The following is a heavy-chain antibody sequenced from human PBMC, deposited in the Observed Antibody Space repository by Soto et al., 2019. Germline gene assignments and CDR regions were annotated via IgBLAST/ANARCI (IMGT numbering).Heavy chain of an antibody. V-gene: IGHV3-23*01. D-gene: IGHD1-26*01. CDR1: GFTFSSYA. CDR2: ISGNGADT. Sequence: DVQLLESGGGLVQPGGSVRLSCAASGFTFSSYAMSWVRQAPGKGLEWVSAISGNGADTSYADSVRGRFTISRDNSKNTLFLEMNSLRSEDTAVYYCAKDRGLAESGRWSHYYYGMDVWGQGTTVTVSS. J-gene: IGHJ6*02. CDR3: AKDRGLAESGRWSHYYYGMDV.